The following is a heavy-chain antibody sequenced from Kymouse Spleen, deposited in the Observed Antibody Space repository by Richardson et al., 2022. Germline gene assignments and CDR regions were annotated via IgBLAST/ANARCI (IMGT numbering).Heavy chain of an antibody. V-gene: IGHV3-33*01. Sequence: QVQLVESGGGVVQPGRSLRLSCAASGFTFSSYGMHWVRQAPGKGLEWVAVIWYDGSNKYYADSVKGRFTISRDNSKNTLYLQMNSLRAEDTAVYYCAREGITGTEAPYNWFDPWGQGTLVTVSS. CDR3: AREGITGTEAPYNWFDP. CDR2: IWYDGSNK. D-gene: IGHD1-7*01. J-gene: IGHJ5*02. CDR1: GFTFSSYG.